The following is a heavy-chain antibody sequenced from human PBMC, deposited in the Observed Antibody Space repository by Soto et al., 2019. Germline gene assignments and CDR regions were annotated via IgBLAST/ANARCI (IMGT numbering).Heavy chain of an antibody. J-gene: IGHJ4*02. V-gene: IGHV1-69*13. D-gene: IGHD3-22*01. CDR3: ARGCRFDSSGYPPLDC. CDR1: GGTFSTYA. CDR2: IIPIFGTA. Sequence: ASVKVSCKASGGTFSTYAISWVRQAPGQGLEWMGGIIPIFGTATYTQRFQGRVTITADESTGTAFMELTALRSEDTAVYFCARGCRFDSSGYPPLDCWGQGTLVTVSS.